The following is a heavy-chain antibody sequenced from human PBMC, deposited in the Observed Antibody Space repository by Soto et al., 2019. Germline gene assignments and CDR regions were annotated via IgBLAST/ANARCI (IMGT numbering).Heavy chain of an antibody. Sequence: SETLSLTCAVSGGSISRSNWWSWVRQPPGKELEWIGEIYHSGSTNYNPSLKSRVTIPVDKSKNQFSLKLSSVTAADTAVYYCARVSLDYYGSGSYSYYYYGMYVWGQGTTVTVSS. J-gene: IGHJ6*01. CDR1: GGSISRSNW. D-gene: IGHD3-10*01. V-gene: IGHV4-4*02. CDR2: IYHSGST. CDR3: ARVSLDYYGSGSYSYYYYGMYV.